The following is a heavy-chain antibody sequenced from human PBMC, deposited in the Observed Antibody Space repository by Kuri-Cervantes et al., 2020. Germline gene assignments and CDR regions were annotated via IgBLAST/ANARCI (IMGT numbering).Heavy chain of an antibody. D-gene: IGHD4-17*01. J-gene: IGHJ4*02. V-gene: IGHV3-33*01. CDR3: ARDYGDSFDY. CDR2: IWYDGSNK. CDR1: GFTFSSYG. Sequence: GESLKISCAASGFTFSSYGMHWVRQAPGKGLEWVAVIWYDGSNKYYADSVKGRFTISRDNSKNTLYLQMDSLRAEDTAVYYCARDYGDSFDYWGQGTLVTVSS.